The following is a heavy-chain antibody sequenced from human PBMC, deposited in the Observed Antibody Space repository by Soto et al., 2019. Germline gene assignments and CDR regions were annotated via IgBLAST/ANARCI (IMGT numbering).Heavy chain of an antibody. Sequence: GGSLILSCAASGFNFSSYGMHWVRQAPGKGLEWVAVIWYDGSNKYYADSVKGRFTISRDNPKNTLYLQMNTLRAEDTAVYYCARSPTSFEGDYYYGMEVWGQGTTVTVSS. CDR2: IWYDGSNK. CDR3: ARSPTSFEGDYYYGMEV. J-gene: IGHJ6*02. CDR1: GFNFSSYG. D-gene: IGHD3-3*02. V-gene: IGHV3-33*01.